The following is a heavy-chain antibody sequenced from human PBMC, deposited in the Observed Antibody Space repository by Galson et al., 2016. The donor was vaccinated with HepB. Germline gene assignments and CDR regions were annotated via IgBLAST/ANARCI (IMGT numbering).Heavy chain of an antibody. CDR1: GDSVSSIRAS. J-gene: IGHJ3*02. CDR2: TYYRSKWYN. Sequence: CAISGDSVSSIRASWNWIRQSPSRGLEWLGMTYYRSKWYNDYALSVKSRTSINPETSKNQVSLHLSSVTPEDTAVYYCARAVDSSGWSETDALDIWGQGTMVIVSS. CDR3: ARAVDSSGWSETDALDI. V-gene: IGHV6-1*01. D-gene: IGHD6-19*01.